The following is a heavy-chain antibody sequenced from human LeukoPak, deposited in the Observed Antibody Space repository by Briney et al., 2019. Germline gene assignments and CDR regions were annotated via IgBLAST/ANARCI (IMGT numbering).Heavy chain of an antibody. V-gene: IGHV4-61*01. CDR3: ARVSAAGTGPDS. Sequence: SPSETLSLTCTVPGDSVSSGNYYWSWIRQPPGKGLEWIGFMSNSGHTDSTPSLKSRVTISLDTSKNQFSLKLNSVTAADTAVYYCARVSAAGTGPDSWGQGTLVTVSS. CDR1: GDSVSSGNYY. J-gene: IGHJ4*02. CDR2: MSNSGHT. D-gene: IGHD6-13*01.